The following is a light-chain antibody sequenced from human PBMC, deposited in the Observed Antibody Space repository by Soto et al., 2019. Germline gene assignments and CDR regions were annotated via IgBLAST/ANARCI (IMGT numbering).Light chain of an antibody. CDR3: NSYTGSSTYV. V-gene: IGLV2-18*02. Sequence: QSVLTQPPSVSGSPGQSVAISCTGTSSVVGSYNRVSWYQQPPGAAPKLMIYEVSNRPSGFPDRFSGSKSGNTASLTISGLQAEDEADYYCNSYTGSSTYVFGTGTKVTVL. J-gene: IGLJ1*01. CDR2: EVS. CDR1: SSVVGSYNR.